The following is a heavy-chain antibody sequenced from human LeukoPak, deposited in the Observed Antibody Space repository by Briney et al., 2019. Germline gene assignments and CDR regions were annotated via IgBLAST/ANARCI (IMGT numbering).Heavy chain of an antibody. CDR3: ASRKYSSGWYHYYYYMDV. D-gene: IGHD6-19*01. V-gene: IGHV3-23*01. CDR2: ISGSGGST. CDR1: GFTFSSYA. J-gene: IGHJ6*03. Sequence: TGGSLRLSCAASGFTFSSYAMSWVRQAPGKGLEWVSAISGSGGSTYYADSVKGRFTTSRDNSKNTLYLQMNSLRAEDTAVYYCASRKYSSGWYHYYYYMDVWGKGTTVTVSS.